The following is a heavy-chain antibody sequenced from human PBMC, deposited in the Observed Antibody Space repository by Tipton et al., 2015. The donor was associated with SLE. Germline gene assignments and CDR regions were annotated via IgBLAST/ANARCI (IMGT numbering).Heavy chain of an antibody. CDR3: ARGVSGYFHYCYMDV. Sequence: TLSLTCVVSGYSISSSYYWNWIRQSPGKGLEWIGEINHSGSSNYNPSLKSRVTLSVDTSKSQFSLKLSSVTAADTAVYYCARGVSGYFHYCYMDVWGKGTTVTISS. CDR1: GYSISSSYY. J-gene: IGHJ6*03. D-gene: IGHD3-16*01. CDR2: INHSGSS. V-gene: IGHV4-4*02.